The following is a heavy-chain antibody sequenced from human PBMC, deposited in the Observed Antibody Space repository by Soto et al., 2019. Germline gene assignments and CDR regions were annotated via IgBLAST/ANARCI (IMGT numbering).Heavy chain of an antibody. CDR1: GGTFSSYA. V-gene: IGHV1-69*13. J-gene: IGHJ4*02. CDR3: ASSDRTSLRFLEWLPD. CDR2: IIPIFGTA. Sequence: SVKVSCKASGGTFSSYAISWVRQAPGQGLEWMGGIIPIFGTANYAQKFQGRVTITADESTSTAYMELSSLRSEGTAVYYCASSDRTSLRFLEWLPDWGPGTLVTVSS. D-gene: IGHD3-3*01.